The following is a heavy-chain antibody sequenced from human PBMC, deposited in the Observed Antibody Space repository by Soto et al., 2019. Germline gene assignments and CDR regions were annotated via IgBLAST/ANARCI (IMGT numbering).Heavy chain of an antibody. CDR1: GGSFSGYY. V-gene: IGHV4-34*01. CDR2: INHSGST. J-gene: IGHJ4*02. Sequence: SETLSLTCAVYGGSFSGYYWSWIRQPPGKGLEWIGEINHSGSTNYNPSLKSRVTISVDTSKNQFSLKLSSVTAADAAVYYCAGGAAAGTRFLDYWGQGTLVTVS. CDR3: AGGAAAGTRFLDY. D-gene: IGHD6-13*01.